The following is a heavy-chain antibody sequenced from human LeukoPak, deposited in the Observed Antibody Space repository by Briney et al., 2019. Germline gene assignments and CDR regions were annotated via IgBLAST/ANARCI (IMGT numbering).Heavy chain of an antibody. CDR2: INPNSGGT. J-gene: IGHJ4*02. CDR3: ARADSSGYYLYH. Sequence: ASVKVSCKASGYTFTGYYMHWVRQAPGQGLEWMGWINPNSGGTNYAQKFQGWVTMTRDTSIGTAYMELSRLRSDDTAVYYCARADSSGYYLYHWGQGTLVTVSS. CDR1: GYTFTGYY. D-gene: IGHD3-22*01. V-gene: IGHV1-2*04.